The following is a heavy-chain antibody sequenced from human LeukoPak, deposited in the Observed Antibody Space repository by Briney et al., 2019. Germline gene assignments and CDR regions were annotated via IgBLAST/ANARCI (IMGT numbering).Heavy chain of an antibody. V-gene: IGHV3-30*04. Sequence: GGSLRHSCAASGFTFSSYAMHWVRQAPGKGLEWVAVISYDGSNKYYADSVKGRFTISRDNSKNTLYLQMNSLRAEDTAVYYCARESPYSGWYFYYYGMDVWGQGTTVTVSS. CDR2: ISYDGSNK. J-gene: IGHJ6*02. D-gene: IGHD6-19*01. CDR1: GFTFSSYA. CDR3: ARESPYSGWYFYYYGMDV.